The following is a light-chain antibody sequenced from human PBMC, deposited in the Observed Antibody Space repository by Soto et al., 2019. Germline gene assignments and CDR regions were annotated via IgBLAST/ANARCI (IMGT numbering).Light chain of an antibody. CDR3: QQLRSYPST. Sequence: DIQMPQSPSTLPASVGDRVTITCRASQSISNWLAWYQQKPGTAPKVLIYHASNLHGGVPSRFSGSGSGTDFALTITSLQAEDFATYYCQQLRSYPSTFGGGTKVDIK. J-gene: IGKJ4*01. CDR1: QSISNW. V-gene: IGKV1-5*01. CDR2: HAS.